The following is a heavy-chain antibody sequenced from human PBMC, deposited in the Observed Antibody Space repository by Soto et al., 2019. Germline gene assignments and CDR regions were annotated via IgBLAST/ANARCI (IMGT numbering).Heavy chain of an antibody. CDR3: TRAPRGVVAIVPYYFYY. Sequence: QVQLVQSGAEVKEPGASVQVSCKASGYTLTSCYMHWVRQAPGQGLEWMGVINPSVGSTSYAQKYQGRVTMTRHTSTSTVYMKLSSLTSEDTSVYYCTRAPRGVVAIVPYYFYYWGQGTLVTGSS. V-gene: IGHV1-46*01. J-gene: IGHJ4*02. CDR1: GYTLTSCY. D-gene: IGHD3-10*01. CDR2: INPSVGST.